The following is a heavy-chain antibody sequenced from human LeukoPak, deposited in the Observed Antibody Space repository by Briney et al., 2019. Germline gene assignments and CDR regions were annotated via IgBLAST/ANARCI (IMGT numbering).Heavy chain of an antibody. Sequence: PSETLSLTCAVYGGSFSGYYWSWIRQPPGKGLEWIGEINHSGSTNYNPSLKSRVTISVDTSKNQFSLKLSSVTAADTAVYYCARGRRPYYYGSGSPYFGYWGQGTLVTVSS. CDR3: ARGRRPYYYGSGSPYFGY. J-gene: IGHJ4*02. D-gene: IGHD3-10*01. CDR1: GGSFSGYY. V-gene: IGHV4-34*01. CDR2: INHSGST.